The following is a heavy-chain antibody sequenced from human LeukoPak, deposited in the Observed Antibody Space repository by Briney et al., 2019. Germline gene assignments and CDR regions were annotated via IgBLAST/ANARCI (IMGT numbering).Heavy chain of an antibody. D-gene: IGHD4-23*01. J-gene: IGHJ4*02. CDR2: INHSGST. Sequence: SETLSLTCAVYGGSFGGYYWSWIRQPPGKGLEWIGEINHSGSTNYNPSLKSRFTISVDTSKNQFSLKLSSVTAADTAVYYCARGDGGSPYDYWGQGTLVTVSS. CDR1: GGSFGGYY. V-gene: IGHV4-34*01. CDR3: ARGDGGSPYDY.